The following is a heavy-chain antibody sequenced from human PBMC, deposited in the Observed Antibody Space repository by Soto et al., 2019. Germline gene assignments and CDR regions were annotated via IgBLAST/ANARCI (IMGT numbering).Heavy chain of an antibody. CDR2: ISYDGSNK. J-gene: IGHJ4*02. V-gene: IGHV3-30-3*01. Sequence: QVQLVESGGGVVQPGRSLRLSCAASGFTFSSYAMHWVRQAPGKGLEWVAVISYDGSNKYYADSVKGRFTISRDNSKNTLYLQMNSLRAEDKAVYYCARDLKDFNRGSHNYFDYWGQGTLVTVSS. CDR1: GFTFSSYA. D-gene: IGHD3-10*01. CDR3: ARDLKDFNRGSHNYFDY.